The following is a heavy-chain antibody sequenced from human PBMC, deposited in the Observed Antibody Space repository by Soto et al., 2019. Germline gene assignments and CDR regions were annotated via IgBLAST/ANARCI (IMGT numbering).Heavy chain of an antibody. CDR3: ARVHPHCSSTSCYAFDI. V-gene: IGHV3-21*01. CDR1: GFTFSSYS. CDR2: ISSSSSYI. D-gene: IGHD2-2*01. Sequence: PGGSLRVSCAASGFTFSSYSMNWVRQAPGKGLEWVSSISSSSSYIYYADSVKGRFTISRDNAKNSLYLQMNSLRAEDTAVYYCARVHPHCSSTSCYAFDIWGQGTMVTVSS. J-gene: IGHJ3*02.